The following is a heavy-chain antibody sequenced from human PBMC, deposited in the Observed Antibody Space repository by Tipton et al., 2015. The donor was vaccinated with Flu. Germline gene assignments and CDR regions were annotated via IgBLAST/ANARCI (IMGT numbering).Heavy chain of an antibody. Sequence: YYWTWIRRPADKGLEWIGRIYTGGGTNYNPSLESRVTISIDTSKNQFSLRLSSVTAADTAVYYCARRVAGSGMAVWGQGTTVTVSS. CDR3: ARRVAGSGMAV. V-gene: IGHV4-61*02. D-gene: IGHD3-10*01. J-gene: IGHJ6*02. CDR2: IYTGGGT. CDR1: YY.